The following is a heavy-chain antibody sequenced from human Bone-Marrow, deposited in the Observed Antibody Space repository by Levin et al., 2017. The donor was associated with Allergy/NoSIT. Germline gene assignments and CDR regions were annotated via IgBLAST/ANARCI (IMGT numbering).Heavy chain of an antibody. Sequence: SETLSLTCGVSGGPFSGFYWSWIRQAPGKGLEWIGEINHSGSATYESSLKSRVTISVDTATNQFSLKMRSVTAADTAMYYCARRGFTYGPPPDFWGQGTLVTVSS. CDR1: GGPFSGFY. V-gene: IGHV4-34*01. D-gene: IGHD3-10*01. CDR3: ARRGFTYGPPPDF. CDR2: INHSGSA. J-gene: IGHJ4*02.